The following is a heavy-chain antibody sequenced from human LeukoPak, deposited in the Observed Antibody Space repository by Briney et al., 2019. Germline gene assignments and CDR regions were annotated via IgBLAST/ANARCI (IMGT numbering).Heavy chain of an antibody. CDR3: ARQATPSLPERDTSAYNPLDF. CDR2: IYYSGST. CDR1: GGSISSYY. D-gene: IGHD3-22*01. Sequence: PSETLSLTCTVSGGSISSYYWSWIRQPPGKGLEWIGYIYYSGSTNYNPSLKSRVTISVDTSKNQFSLKLSSVTAADTAVYYCARQATPSLPERDTSAYNPLDFRGQGILVTVSS. J-gene: IGHJ4*02. V-gene: IGHV4-59*08.